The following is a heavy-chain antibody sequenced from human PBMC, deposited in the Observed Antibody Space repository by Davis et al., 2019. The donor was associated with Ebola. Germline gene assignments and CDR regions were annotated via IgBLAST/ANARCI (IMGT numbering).Heavy chain of an antibody. CDR2: ISAYNGNT. J-gene: IGHJ5*02. V-gene: IGHV1-18*01. Sequence: ASVPVSCLASGYPFTNYGISWVRQAPGQGLEWMGWISAYNGNTKYAQKVQGRVTMTTDTSTSTAYLELRSLRSDDTAFYYCARSHGEVPAVKGKWLDPWGQGTLVTVSS. D-gene: IGHD2-2*01. CDR1: GYPFTNYG. CDR3: ARSHGEVPAVKGKWLDP.